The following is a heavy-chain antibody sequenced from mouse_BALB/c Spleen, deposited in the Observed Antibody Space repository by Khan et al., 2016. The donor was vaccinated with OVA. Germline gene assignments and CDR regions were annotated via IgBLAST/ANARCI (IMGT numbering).Heavy chain of an antibody. J-gene: IGHJ3*01. CDR1: GYTFTDFA. D-gene: IGHD1-1*02. Sequence: QVQLQQSGAELVRPGVSVKISCKGSGYTFTDFAMHWVKQSHAKSLEWIGAISTYYGDATNNQKFKGKATMTVDKSYSTAYMELARLTSEESAIYYCVRGGGNARFAYWGQGTLVTVSA. CDR3: VRGGGNARFAY. CDR2: ISTYYGDA. V-gene: IGHV1S137*01.